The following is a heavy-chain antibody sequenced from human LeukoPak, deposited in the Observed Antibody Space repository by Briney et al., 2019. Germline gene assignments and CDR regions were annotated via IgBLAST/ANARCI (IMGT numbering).Heavy chain of an antibody. V-gene: IGHV3-7*01. D-gene: IGHD1-14*01. CDR3: ARDPESRKGRDGLDY. CDR1: GFIFSDQC. Sequence: GRSLRLSCAASGFIFSDQCMRCVSQAPGKGLEYVASIKTDGSAKYYVDSVKDRFTISRDNAKNSLYLQMNNLRAEDPAVYYCARDPESRKGRDGLDYWGQGTLATVSS. CDR2: IKTDGSAK. J-gene: IGHJ4*02.